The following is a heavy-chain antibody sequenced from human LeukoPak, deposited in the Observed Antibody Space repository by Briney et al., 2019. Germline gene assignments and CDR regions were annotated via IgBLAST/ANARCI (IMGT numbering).Heavy chain of an antibody. CDR3: ARDPPESPKRYFDY. CDR1: GFTFSSYS. V-gene: IGHV3-21*01. CDR2: ISSSSSYI. Sequence: GGSLRLSCAASGFTFSSYSMNWVRQAPGKGLEWVSSISSSSSYIYYADSVKGRFTISRDNAKNSLYLQMNSLRAEDTVVYYCARDPPESPKRYFDYWGQGTLVTVSS. J-gene: IGHJ4*02.